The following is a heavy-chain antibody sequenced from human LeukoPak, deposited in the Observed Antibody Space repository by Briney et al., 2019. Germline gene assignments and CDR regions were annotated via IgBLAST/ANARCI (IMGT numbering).Heavy chain of an antibody. V-gene: IGHV3-30*18. Sequence: GGSLRLSCAASGFTFSSYGMHWVRQAPGKGLEWVAVISYDGSNKYYADSVKGRFTVSRDNSQNTLYLQMNSLRAEDTAVYYCAKDFHGSYFDYWGQGTLATVSS. J-gene: IGHJ4*02. CDR2: ISYDGSNK. CDR1: GFTFSSYG. CDR3: AKDFHGSYFDY. D-gene: IGHD1-26*01.